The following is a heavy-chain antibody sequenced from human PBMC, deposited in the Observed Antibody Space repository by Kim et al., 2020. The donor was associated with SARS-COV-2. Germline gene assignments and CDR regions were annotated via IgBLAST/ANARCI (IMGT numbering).Heavy chain of an antibody. CDR1: GFTFSDYY. J-gene: IGHJ6*02. CDR3: ARDTGMYQLLERSYGMDV. V-gene: IGHV3-11*05. D-gene: IGHD2-2*01. CDR2: ISSSSSYT. Sequence: GGSLRLSCAASGFTFSDYYMSWIRQAPGKGLVRVSYISSSSSYTNYADSVKGRFTISRDNAKNSLYLQMNSLRAEDTAVYYCARDTGMYQLLERSYGMDVWGQGTTVTVSS.